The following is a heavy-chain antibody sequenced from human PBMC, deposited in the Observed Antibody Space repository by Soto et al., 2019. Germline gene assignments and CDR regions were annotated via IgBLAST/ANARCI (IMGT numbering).Heavy chain of an antibody. CDR3: ARDLGYYGSGTEYPSQYMDV. D-gene: IGHD3-10*01. V-gene: IGHV3-74*01. Sequence: PGGSLRLSCAASGFTFSSYWMHWVRQAPGKGLVWVSRTNSDGSSTSYADSVKGRFTISRDNAKNTLYLQMNSLRAEDTAVYYCARDLGYYGSGTEYPSQYMDVWGKGTTVTVSS. CDR2: TNSDGSST. CDR1: GFTFSSYW. J-gene: IGHJ6*04.